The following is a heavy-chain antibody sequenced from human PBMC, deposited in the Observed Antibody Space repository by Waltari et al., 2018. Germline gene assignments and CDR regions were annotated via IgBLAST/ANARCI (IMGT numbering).Heavy chain of an antibody. CDR1: GGTFSSYA. V-gene: IGHV1-69*01. D-gene: IGHD2-15*01. J-gene: IGHJ4*02. CDR2: IIPIFGTA. CDR3: AKDRGIGMGYCSGGSCYIFDY. Sequence: QVQLVQSGAEVKKPGSSVKVSCKASGGTFSSYAISWVRQAPGQGLEWMGGIIPIFGTANYAQKFQGRVTITADESTSTAYMELNSLRAEDTAVYYCAKDRGIGMGYCSGGSCYIFDYWGQGTLVTVSS.